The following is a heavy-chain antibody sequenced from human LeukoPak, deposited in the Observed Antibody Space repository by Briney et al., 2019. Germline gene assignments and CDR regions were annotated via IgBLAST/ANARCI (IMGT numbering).Heavy chain of an antibody. D-gene: IGHD3-3*01. Sequence: PGRSLRLSCAASGFTFSSYAMNWVRQAPGKGLEWVALISYDGSNKNYADSVKGRFTISRDNSKNTLYLQMNSLRAEDTAVYYCALLEWRKSFDYWGQGTLVTVSS. CDR3: ALLEWRKSFDY. CDR2: ISYDGSNK. J-gene: IGHJ4*02. V-gene: IGHV3-30-3*01. CDR1: GFTFSSYA.